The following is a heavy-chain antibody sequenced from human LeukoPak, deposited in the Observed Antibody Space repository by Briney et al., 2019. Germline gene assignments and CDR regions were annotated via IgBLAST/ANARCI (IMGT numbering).Heavy chain of an antibody. J-gene: IGHJ5*02. V-gene: IGHV4-39*01. Sequence: SETLSLTCTVSGGSISSSSYYWGWIRQPPGKGLEWIGSIYYSGSTYYNPSLKSRVTISVDTSKNQFSLKLSPVTAADTAVYYCASWDVATRGLDPWGQGTLVTVSP. CDR3: ASWDVATRGLDP. CDR1: GGSISSSSYY. D-gene: IGHD6-6*01. CDR2: IYYSGST.